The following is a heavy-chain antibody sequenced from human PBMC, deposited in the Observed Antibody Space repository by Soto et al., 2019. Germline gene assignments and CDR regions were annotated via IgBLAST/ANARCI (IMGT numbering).Heavy chain of an antibody. CDR3: ARALPSYYYYGMDV. CDR1: GDSITSNSYF. J-gene: IGHJ6*02. Sequence: SETLSLTCTVSGDSITSNSYFWAWIRQHPGKGLEWIGYISYSGSTYYNPSLKSRPTISVDTSKNQFSLKLSSVTAADTAVYYCARALPSYYYYGMDVWGQGTTVTVS. CDR2: ISYSGST. V-gene: IGHV4-31*03.